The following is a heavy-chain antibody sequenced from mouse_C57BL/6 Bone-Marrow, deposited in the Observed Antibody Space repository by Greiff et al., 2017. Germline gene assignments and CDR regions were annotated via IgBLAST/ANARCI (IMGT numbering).Heavy chain of an antibody. D-gene: IGHD3-3*01. CDR2: IDPENGDT. Sequence: EVKLMESGAELVRPGASVKLSCTASGFNIKDDYMHWVKQRPEQGLEWIGWIDPENGDTEYASKFQGKATITADTSSNTAYLQLSSLTSEDTAVYYCTTYPGPFAYWGQGTLVTVSA. J-gene: IGHJ3*01. V-gene: IGHV14-4*01. CDR3: TTYPGPFAY. CDR1: GFNIKDDY.